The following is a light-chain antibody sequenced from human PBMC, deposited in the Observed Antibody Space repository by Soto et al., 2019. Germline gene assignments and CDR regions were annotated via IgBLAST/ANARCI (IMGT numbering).Light chain of an antibody. CDR3: QQYSR. Sequence: LTQSPGTLSLSPGERATLSCRASQSVSSTYLAWYQQKPGQAPRLLIYGASSRATGVPDRFSGSGSGTDFTLTISRLEPEDFAVYYCQQYSRFAQGTKEDIK. CDR2: GAS. J-gene: IGKJ1*01. CDR1: QSVSSTY. V-gene: IGKV3-20*01.